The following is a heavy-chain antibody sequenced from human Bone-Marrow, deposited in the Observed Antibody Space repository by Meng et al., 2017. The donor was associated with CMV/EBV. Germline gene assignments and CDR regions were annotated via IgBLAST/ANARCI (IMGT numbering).Heavy chain of an antibody. V-gene: IGHV3-30*04. CDR2: ISYDGSNK. Sequence: GESLKISCAASGFTFSSYAMHWVRQAPGKGLEWVAVISYDGSNKYYADSVKGRFTISRDNSKNTLYLQMNSLRAEDTAVYYCAKASWSTYEGYYFDYWGQGTLVTVSS. CDR1: GFTFSSYA. J-gene: IGHJ4*02. D-gene: IGHD3-22*01. CDR3: AKASWSTYEGYYFDY.